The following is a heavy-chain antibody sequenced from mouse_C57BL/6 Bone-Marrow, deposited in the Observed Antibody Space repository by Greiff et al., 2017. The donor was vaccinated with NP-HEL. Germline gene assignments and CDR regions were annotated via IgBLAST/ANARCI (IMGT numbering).Heavy chain of an antibody. Sequence: QVQLQQPGAELVKPGASVKLSCKASGYTFPSYLMHWVKQRPGRGLEWIGRIDPNSGGTKYNEKFKSQATLTVDQPSSTAYMQLNSLTSEDSAVYYCARYYYGSSSVDYWGQGTTLTVSS. CDR1: GYTFPSYL. CDR3: ARYYYGSSSVDY. V-gene: IGHV1-72*01. J-gene: IGHJ2*01. D-gene: IGHD1-1*01. CDR2: IDPNSGGT.